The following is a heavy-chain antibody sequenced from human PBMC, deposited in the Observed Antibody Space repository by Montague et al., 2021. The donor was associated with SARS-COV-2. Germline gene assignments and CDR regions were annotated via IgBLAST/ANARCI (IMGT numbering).Heavy chain of an antibody. CDR3: ARGLMTINVMVVIMTGASTWLDS. V-gene: IGHV4-34*01. J-gene: IGHJ5*01. Sequence: SETLSLTCAVYGGSFSGYDWTWIRQSPGKGLEWIGEINQSGSAKYKPSLKSRVTISVGTSKNQFSLKLSSVTAADTAVYYGARGLMTINVMVVIMTGASTWLDSWGQGTMVTVSP. CDR2: INQSGSA. CDR1: GGSFSGYD. D-gene: IGHD2-21*01.